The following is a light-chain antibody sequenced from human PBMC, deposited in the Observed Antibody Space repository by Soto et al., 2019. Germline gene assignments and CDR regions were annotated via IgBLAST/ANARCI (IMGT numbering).Light chain of an antibody. J-gene: IGKJ1*01. Sequence: EIVMTQSPAILSVSPGERATLSCRANQSIISSLAWYQQKPGQAPRPLIYGAATRATGIPARFSGSGSGTEFTLTISSLQPEDFASYYCQQYNSYSTFGQGTKVDI. CDR2: GAA. V-gene: IGKV3-15*01. CDR3: QQYNSYST. CDR1: QSIISS.